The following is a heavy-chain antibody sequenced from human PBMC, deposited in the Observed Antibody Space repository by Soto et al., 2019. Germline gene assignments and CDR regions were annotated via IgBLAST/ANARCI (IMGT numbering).Heavy chain of an antibody. D-gene: IGHD3-10*01. Sequence: PSETLSLTCTVSGGSISSGGYYWSWIRQHPGKGLEWIGYIYYSGSTYYNPSLKSRVTISVDTSKNQFSLKLSSVTAADTAVYYCTRFGEFYNWFDPWGQGTLVTVSS. CDR3: TRFGEFYNWFDP. J-gene: IGHJ5*02. CDR2: IYYSGST. V-gene: IGHV4-31*03. CDR1: GGSISSGGYY.